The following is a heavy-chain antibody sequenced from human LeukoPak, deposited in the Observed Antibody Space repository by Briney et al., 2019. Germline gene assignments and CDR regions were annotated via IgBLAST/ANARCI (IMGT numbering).Heavy chain of an antibody. Sequence: GGSLRLSCAASGFTFSSYSMNWVRQAPGKGLEWVSPISSSSSYIYYADSVKGRFTISRDNAKNSLYLQMNSLRAEDTAVYYCARDLITFNGYWGQGTLVTVSS. J-gene: IGHJ4*02. CDR2: ISSSSSYI. V-gene: IGHV3-21*01. CDR3: ARDLITFNGY. CDR1: GFTFSSYS. D-gene: IGHD3-16*01.